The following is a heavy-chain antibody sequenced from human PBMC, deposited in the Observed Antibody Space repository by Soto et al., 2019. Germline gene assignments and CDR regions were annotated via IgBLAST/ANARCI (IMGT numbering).Heavy chain of an antibody. CDR1: GYSFTSNW. Sequence: GDSLKISCRGSGYSFTSNWISWVRQMPGKGLEWMGRIDPRDSYTNYSPSFQGHVTISTDKSISAAYLQWSSLEASDTAMYYCARLRTAATGSDFDFRGPGPLVTVSS. CDR3: ARLRTAATGSDFDF. CDR2: IDPRDSYT. V-gene: IGHV5-10-1*01. D-gene: IGHD6-13*01. J-gene: IGHJ4*02.